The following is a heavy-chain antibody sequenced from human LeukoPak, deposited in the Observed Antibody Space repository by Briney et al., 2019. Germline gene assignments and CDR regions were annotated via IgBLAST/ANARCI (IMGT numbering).Heavy chain of an antibody. CDR3: ARGRGVAGTL. Sequence: PSETLSLTCTVSGGSVSSGSDYWSWIRQPPGKGLEWIGYIYYSGSTNYNPSLKSRVTISVDTSKNQFSLKLSSVTAADTAVYYCARGRGVAGTLWGQGTLVTVSS. J-gene: IGHJ4*02. V-gene: IGHV4-61*01. CDR2: IYYSGST. D-gene: IGHD3-10*01. CDR1: GGSVSSGSDY.